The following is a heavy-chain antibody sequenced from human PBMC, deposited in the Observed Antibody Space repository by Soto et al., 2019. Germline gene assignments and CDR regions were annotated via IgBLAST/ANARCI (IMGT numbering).Heavy chain of an antibody. CDR3: ATNLGYCSGGSCYHENYYYYGMDV. Sequence: QVQLVQSGAEVKKPGASVKVSCKASGYTFTSYGISWVRQAPGQGLEWMGWISAYNGNTNYAQKLQGRVTMTTDTSTSTAYMELRSLRSDGTAVYYCATNLGYCSGGSCYHENYYYYGMDVWGQGTTVTVSS. J-gene: IGHJ6*02. CDR1: GYTFTSYG. V-gene: IGHV1-18*01. CDR2: ISAYNGNT. D-gene: IGHD2-15*01.